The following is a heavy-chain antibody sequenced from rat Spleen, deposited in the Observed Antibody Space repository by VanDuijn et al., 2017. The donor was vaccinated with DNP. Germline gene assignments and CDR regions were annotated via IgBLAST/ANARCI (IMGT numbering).Heavy chain of an antibody. CDR3: ARFWDYGYGDY. CDR2: ISYSGST. CDR1: GFSITSNY. J-gene: IGHJ2*01. Sequence: EVQLQESGPGLVKPSQSLSLTCSVTGFSITSNYWAWIRKFPGSKMEWIGHISYSGSTNYNPSLKSRISITRDTSRNQFFLQLNSVTSEDTATYNCARFWDYGYGDYWGQGVMVTVSS. V-gene: IGHV3-1*01. D-gene: IGHD1-7*01.